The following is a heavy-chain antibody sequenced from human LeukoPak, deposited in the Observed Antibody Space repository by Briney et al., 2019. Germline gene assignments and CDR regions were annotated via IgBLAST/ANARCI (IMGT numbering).Heavy chain of an antibody. CDR3: ARGGVRGVILA. V-gene: IGHV4-4*07. CDR2: IYTSGST. J-gene: IGHJ5*02. CDR1: GGSISSYY. Sequence: SETLSLTCTVSGGSISSYYWSWIRQPAGKGLEWIGHIYTSGSTNYNPSLKSRVTVSVDTSKNQFSLKLSSVTAADTAVYYCARGGVRGVILAWGQGTLVTVSS. D-gene: IGHD3-10*01.